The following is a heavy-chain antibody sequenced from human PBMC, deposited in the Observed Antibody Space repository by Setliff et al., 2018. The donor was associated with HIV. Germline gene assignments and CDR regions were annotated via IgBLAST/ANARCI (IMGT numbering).Heavy chain of an antibody. Sequence: SETLSLTCTVSGDSISSGNFYWSWVRQPAGKGLEWIGHISSSGRANYNPSLKSRVSISLDTSKNQFSLELSSVTAADTAVYYCARVYNLQHWGQGTQVTVSS. D-gene: IGHD1-1*01. CDR3: ARVYNLQH. V-gene: IGHV4-61*09. J-gene: IGHJ1*01. CDR2: ISSSGRA. CDR1: GDSISSGNFY.